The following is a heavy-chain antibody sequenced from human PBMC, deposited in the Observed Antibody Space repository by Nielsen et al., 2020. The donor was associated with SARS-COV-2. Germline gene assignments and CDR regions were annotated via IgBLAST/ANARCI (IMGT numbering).Heavy chain of an antibody. CDR1: GYSFTSYW. CDR2: IDPSDSYT. V-gene: IGHV5-10-1*01. CDR3: ARHLDDYSNYFDY. D-gene: IGHD4-11*01. J-gene: IGHJ4*02. Sequence: GGSLRLSCKVSGYSFTSYWLSWVRQTPGKGLEWMGRIDPSDSYTNYSPSFQGHVTMSADRSTSTAYLQWSSLKASDSAMYYCARHLDDYSNYFDYWGQGTLVTVSS.